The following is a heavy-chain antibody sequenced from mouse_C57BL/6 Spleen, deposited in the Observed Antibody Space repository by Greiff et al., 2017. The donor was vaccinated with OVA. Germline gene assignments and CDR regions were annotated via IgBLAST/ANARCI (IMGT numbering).Heavy chain of an antibody. Sequence: VHLVESGAELAKPGASVKLSCKASGYTFTSYWMHWVKQRPGQGLEWIGYINPSSGYTKYNQKFKDKATLTADKSSSTAYMQLSSLTYEDSAVYYCARSTIVTTYYFDYWGQGTTLTVSS. CDR3: ARSTIVTTYYFDY. V-gene: IGHV1-7*01. CDR1: GYTFTSYW. J-gene: IGHJ2*01. D-gene: IGHD2-5*01. CDR2: INPSSGYT.